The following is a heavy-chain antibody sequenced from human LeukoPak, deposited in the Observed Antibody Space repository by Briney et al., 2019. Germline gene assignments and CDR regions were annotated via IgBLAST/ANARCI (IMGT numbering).Heavy chain of an antibody. CDR2: IYYNGST. CDR3: AIGRDGYNFSY. J-gene: IGHJ4*02. Sequence: SETLSLTCTVSGGSISRGGYYWSWTRQHPGKVLGGIGYIYYNGSTYYKPSLKSRVTISVDTSKHQFSLQLSSVPAADTAVYYCAIGRDGYNFSYWGQGTLVTVSS. CDR1: GGSISRGGYY. D-gene: IGHD5-24*01. V-gene: IGHV4-31*03.